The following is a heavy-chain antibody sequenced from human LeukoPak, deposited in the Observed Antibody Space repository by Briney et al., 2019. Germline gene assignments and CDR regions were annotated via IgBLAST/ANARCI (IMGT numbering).Heavy chain of an antibody. J-gene: IGHJ4*02. CDR1: GFPFSSYG. CDR3: ARGGDDSSGYYRSGGDYFDY. Sequence: GGSLLLSCAASGFPFSSYGMHWVRRAPGKGLEWVAVILYDGSNKYYADSVKGRFTISRDNSKNTLYLQMNSLRAEDTAVYYCARGGDDSSGYYRSGGDYFDYWGQGTLVTVSS. D-gene: IGHD3-22*01. V-gene: IGHV3-33*01. CDR2: ILYDGSNK.